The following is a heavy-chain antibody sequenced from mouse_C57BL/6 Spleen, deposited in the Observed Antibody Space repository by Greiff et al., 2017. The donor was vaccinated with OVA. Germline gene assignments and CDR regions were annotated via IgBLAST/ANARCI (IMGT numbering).Heavy chain of an antibody. J-gene: IGHJ2*01. Sequence: VQLQQSGAELVRPGASVKLSCTASGFNIKDDYMHWVKQRPEQGLEWIGWIDPENGDTEYASKFQGQATITADTSSNTAYLQLSSLTSEDTAVYYCTTYYYGDYWGQGTTLTVSS. CDR3: TTYYYGDY. CDR1: GFNIKDDY. V-gene: IGHV14-4*01. CDR2: IDPENGDT.